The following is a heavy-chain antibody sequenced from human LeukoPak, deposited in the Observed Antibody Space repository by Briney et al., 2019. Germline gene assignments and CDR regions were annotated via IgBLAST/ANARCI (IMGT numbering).Heavy chain of an antibody. CDR1: GDSISSSSYY. Sequence: LETLSLTCTVSGDSISSSSYYWSWIRQPPGKGLEWIGEINHSGSTNYNPSLKSRVTTSVDTSKNQFSLKLRSVTAADTAVYYCARGLEVARTWGQGTLVTVSS. V-gene: IGHV4-39*07. CDR2: INHSGST. CDR3: ARGLEVART. D-gene: IGHD2-2*01. J-gene: IGHJ5*02.